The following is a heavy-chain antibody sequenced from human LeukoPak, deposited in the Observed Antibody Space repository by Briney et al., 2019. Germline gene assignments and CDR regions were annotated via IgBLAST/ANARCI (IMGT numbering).Heavy chain of an antibody. CDR1: GYSISSGYY. D-gene: IGHD6-13*01. CDR2: IYHSGST. J-gene: IGHJ4*02. V-gene: IGHV4-38-2*02. Sequence: SETLSLTCTVSGYSISSGYYWGWIRQPPGKGLEWIGSIYHSGSTYYNPSLKSRVTISVDTSKNQFSLKLSSVTAADTAVYYCARKRSWYGGCDYWGQGTLVTVSS. CDR3: ARKRSWYGGCDY.